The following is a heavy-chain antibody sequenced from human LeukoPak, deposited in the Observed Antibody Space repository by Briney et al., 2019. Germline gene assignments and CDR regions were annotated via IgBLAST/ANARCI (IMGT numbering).Heavy chain of an antibody. CDR2: ISAYNGNT. Sequence: ASVKVSCKASGYTFTSYGISWVRQAPGQGLEWMGWISAYNGNTNYAQKLQGRVTMTTDTSTSAAYMELRSLRSDDTAVYYCARVGYCSSTSCYGRVWFDPWGQGTLVTVSS. CDR1: GYTFTSYG. V-gene: IGHV1-18*01. CDR3: ARVGYCSSTSCYGRVWFDP. D-gene: IGHD2-2*01. J-gene: IGHJ5*02.